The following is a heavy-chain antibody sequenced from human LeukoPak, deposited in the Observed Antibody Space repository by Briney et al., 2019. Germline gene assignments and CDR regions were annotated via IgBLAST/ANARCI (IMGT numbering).Heavy chain of an antibody. D-gene: IGHD6-19*01. CDR3: ARDIVGYSSGWSAPYY. CDR1: GYTFTGYY. Sequence: ASVKVSCKASGYTFTGYYMHWVRQAPGQGLEWMGWINPNSGGTNYAQKFQGWVTMTRDTSISTAYMELSRLRSDDTAVYYCARDIVGYSSGWSAPYYWGQGTLVTVSS. V-gene: IGHV1-2*04. CDR2: INPNSGGT. J-gene: IGHJ4*02.